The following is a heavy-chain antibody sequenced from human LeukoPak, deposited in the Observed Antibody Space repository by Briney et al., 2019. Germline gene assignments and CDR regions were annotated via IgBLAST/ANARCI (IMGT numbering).Heavy chain of an antibody. CDR3: AKVLPRDYYDSSGPSFDY. V-gene: IGHV3-33*06. CDR1: GFTFSSYG. CDR2: IWYDGSNK. Sequence: PGRSLRLSCAASGFTFSSYGMHWVRQAPGKGLEWVAVIWYDGSNKYYADSVKGRFTISRDNSKNTLYLQMNSLRAEDTAVYYCAKVLPRDYYDSSGPSFDYWGQGTLVTVSS. J-gene: IGHJ4*02. D-gene: IGHD3-22*01.